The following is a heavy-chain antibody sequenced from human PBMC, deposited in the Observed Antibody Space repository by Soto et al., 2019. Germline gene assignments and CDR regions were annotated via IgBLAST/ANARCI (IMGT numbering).Heavy chain of an antibody. CDR1: GGSVSSGSYY. CDR2: IYYSGGT. CDR3: SGDSCSGGSCYSPLVAFDI. J-gene: IGHJ3*02. V-gene: IGHV4-61*01. D-gene: IGHD2-15*01. Sequence: SETLSLTCTVSGGSVSSGSYYWSWIRQPPGKGLEWIGYIYYSGGTNYNPSLKSRVTISVDTSKNQFSLKLSSVTAADTAVYYCSGDSCSGGSCYSPLVAFDIWGQGTMVTVSS.